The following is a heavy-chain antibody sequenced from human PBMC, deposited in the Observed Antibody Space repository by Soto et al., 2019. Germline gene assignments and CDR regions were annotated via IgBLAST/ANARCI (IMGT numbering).Heavy chain of an antibody. D-gene: IGHD6-6*01. CDR3: ARGVKQLEGIFDY. Sequence: GGSLSLSCAASGVTFSSYSMNWVRQAPGKGLEWVSSISSSSSYIYYADSVKGRFTISRDNAKNSLYLQMNSLRAEDTAVYYCARGVKQLEGIFDYWGQGTLVTVSS. V-gene: IGHV3-21*01. CDR2: ISSSSSYI. J-gene: IGHJ4*02. CDR1: GVTFSSYS.